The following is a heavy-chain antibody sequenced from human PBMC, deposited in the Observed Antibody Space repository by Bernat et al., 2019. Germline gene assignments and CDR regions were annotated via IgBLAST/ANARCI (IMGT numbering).Heavy chain of an antibody. J-gene: IGHJ4*01. CDR2: IEKDGTEK. V-gene: IGHV3-7*03. CDR3: VGDFTY. Sequence: EVQLVESGGGLVQPGGSLRLSCAASGFTFSTYWMSWVRQARGKGLEWVANIEKDGTEKYYVDSVKGRFTISRDNAKNSLYLQMNSLGAADTAVYYCVGDFTYWGRGTLVTVSS. CDR1: GFTFSTYW.